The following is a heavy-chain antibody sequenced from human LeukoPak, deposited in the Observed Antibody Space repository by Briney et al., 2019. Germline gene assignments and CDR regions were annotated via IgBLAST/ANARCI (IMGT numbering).Heavy chain of an antibody. CDR3: ARGPDYGDYGGAFDI. J-gene: IGHJ3*02. Sequence: PSETLSLTCTVSGGSISSYYWSWIRQPPGKGLEWIGNIYYSGRTNYNPSLKSRVTISVDTSKNQFSLKLSSVTAADTAVYYCARGPDYGDYGGAFDIWGQGTMVTDSS. CDR1: GGSISSYY. V-gene: IGHV4-59*01. D-gene: IGHD4-17*01. CDR2: IYYSGRT.